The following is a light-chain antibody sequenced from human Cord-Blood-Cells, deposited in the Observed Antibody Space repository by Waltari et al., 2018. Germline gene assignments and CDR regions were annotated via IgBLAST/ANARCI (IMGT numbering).Light chain of an antibody. CDR1: QSVSSY. Sequence: EIVLTQSPATLSLSPGERATLSCRASQSVSSYLAWYQQKPGQAPRLRLYGASNRATGIQARFMGSGSGTDFTLTISSLEPEDFAVYYCQQRSNWPLYTFGQGTKLEIK. CDR3: QQRSNWPLYT. CDR2: GAS. V-gene: IGKV3-11*01. J-gene: IGKJ2*01.